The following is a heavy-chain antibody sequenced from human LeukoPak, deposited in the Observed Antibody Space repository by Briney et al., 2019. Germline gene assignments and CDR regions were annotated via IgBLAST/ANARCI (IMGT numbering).Heavy chain of an antibody. CDR1: GYTFTGYY. CDR3: ATPESAYSSGWFDY. D-gene: IGHD6-19*01. V-gene: IGHV1-2*02. CDR2: INPNSGGT. Sequence: GASVKVSCKASGYTFTGYYMHWVRQAPGQGLEWMGWINPNSGGTNYAQKFQGRVTITRDTSISTAYMELSRLRSDDTAVYYCATPESAYSSGWFDYWGQGTLVTVSS. J-gene: IGHJ4*02.